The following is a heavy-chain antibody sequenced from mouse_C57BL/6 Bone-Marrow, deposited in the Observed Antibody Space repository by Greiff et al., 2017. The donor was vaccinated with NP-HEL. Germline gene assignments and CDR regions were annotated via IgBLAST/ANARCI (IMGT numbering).Heavy chain of an antibody. J-gene: IGHJ4*01. CDR1: GYTFTSYG. CDR2: IYPRSGNT. CDR3: ARELRPYAMDY. D-gene: IGHD3-2*02. V-gene: IGHV1-81*01. Sequence: QVQLQQSGAELARPGASVKLSCKASGYTFTSYGISWVKQRTGQGLEWIGEIYPRSGNTYYNEEFKGKATMTADKYSSTAYIELRSLSSEDSAVFFCARELRPYAMDYWGQGTSVTVSS.